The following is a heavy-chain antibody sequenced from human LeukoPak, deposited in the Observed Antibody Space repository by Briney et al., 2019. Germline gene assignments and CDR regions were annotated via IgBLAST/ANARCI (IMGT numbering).Heavy chain of an antibody. J-gene: IGHJ3*02. CDR1: GVTFSEYA. D-gene: IGHD3-16*01. V-gene: IGHV3-23*01. CDR2: ISDNGGST. CDR3: AKDCNYVWGTYGAFGI. Sequence: VGSLRLSCAVTGVTFSEYAMSWVRQAPGKGLEWVSGISDNGGSTYYVDSVKGRSTISRDNSKKTLYLQMNSLRAEDTAVYYCAKDCNYVWGTYGAFGIWGEGTMDTVSS.